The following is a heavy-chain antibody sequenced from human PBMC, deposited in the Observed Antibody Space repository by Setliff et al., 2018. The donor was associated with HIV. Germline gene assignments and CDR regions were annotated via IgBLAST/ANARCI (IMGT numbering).Heavy chain of an antibody. V-gene: IGHV4-38-2*02. J-gene: IGHJ4*02. CDR3: ARQAIFGYYDSSGYLDY. Sequence: SETLSLTCSVSGGSISGHYWGWVRQPPGKGLEWIGSIYHSGTTYYNPSLKSRVTISVDTSKNQFSLKLSSVTAADTAVYYCARQAIFGYYDSSGYLDYWGQGTLVTVSS. CDR2: IYHSGTT. CDR1: GGSISGHY. D-gene: IGHD3-22*01.